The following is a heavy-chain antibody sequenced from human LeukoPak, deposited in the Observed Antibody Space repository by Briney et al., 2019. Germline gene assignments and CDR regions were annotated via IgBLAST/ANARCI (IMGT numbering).Heavy chain of an antibody. CDR3: ARVHYDGSGSHYNSDAFDI. J-gene: IGHJ3*02. CDR2: IRNKPNRYTT. D-gene: IGHD3-10*01. Sequence: AGGSLRLSCAASGFTFSDHYMDWVRQAPGKGLEWVGRIRNKPNRYTTEYAASVKGRFTISRDDSKNSLYLQMNSLKTEDAAVYDCARVHYDGSGSHYNSDAFDIWGQGTMVTVSS. CDR1: GFTFSDHY. V-gene: IGHV3-72*01.